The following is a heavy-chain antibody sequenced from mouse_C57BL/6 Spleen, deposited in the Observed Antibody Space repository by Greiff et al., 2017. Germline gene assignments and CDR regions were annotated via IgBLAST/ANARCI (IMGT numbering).Heavy chain of an antibody. CDR1: GFNIKNTY. V-gene: IGHV14-3*01. Sequence: VHVKQSVAELVRPGASVKLSCTASGFNIKNTYMHWVKQRPEQGLEWIGRIDPANGNTKYAPKFQGKATITADTASNTAYLQLSSLTSEDTAIYYCARSNTTVDYAMYYWGQGASVTVSS. D-gene: IGHD1-1*01. J-gene: IGHJ4*01. CDR3: ARSNTTVDYAMYY. CDR2: IDPANGNT.